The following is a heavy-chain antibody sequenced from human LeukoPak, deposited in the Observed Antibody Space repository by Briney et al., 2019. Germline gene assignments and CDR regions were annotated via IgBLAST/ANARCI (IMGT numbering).Heavy chain of an antibody. CDR3: ARVPRYSYGYRTGYYFDY. CDR2: IKQDGSEK. V-gene: IGHV3-7*01. J-gene: IGHJ4*02. Sequence: GGSLRLSCAASGFTFSSYWMSWVRQAPGKGLEWVANIKQDGSEKYYVDSVKGRFTISRDNAKNSLYLQMNSLRAEDTAVYYCARVPRYSYGYRTGYYFDYWGQGTLVTVSS. CDR1: GFTFSSYW. D-gene: IGHD5-18*01.